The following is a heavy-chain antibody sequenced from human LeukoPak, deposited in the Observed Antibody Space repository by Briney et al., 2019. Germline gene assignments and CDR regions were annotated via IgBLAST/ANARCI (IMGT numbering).Heavy chain of an antibody. D-gene: IGHD1-26*01. CDR3: ARVIVGVPNWFDP. V-gene: IGHV3-7*04. CDR2: INQGGNGK. CDR1: GFTFSSYC. Sequence: GGSLRLSCVASGFTFSSYCMSWVRQAPGKGLEWVASINQGGNGKYYVDSVKGRFTISRDNAKNSMYLQMDSLRAEDTAVYYCARVIVGVPNWFDPWGQGALVTVSS. J-gene: IGHJ5*02.